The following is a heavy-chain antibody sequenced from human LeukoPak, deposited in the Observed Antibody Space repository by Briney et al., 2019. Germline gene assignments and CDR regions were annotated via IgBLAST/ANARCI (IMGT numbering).Heavy chain of an antibody. CDR1: GGPTGRGGYS. Sequence: KASQTLSLTWAVLGGPTGRGGYSWGWFRQPPGKGLEWFGYIYHSGSTYYNPSLKSRVTISVDRSKNQFSLKLSSVTAADTAVYYCARGRAARTDAFDIWGQGTMVTVSS. CDR3: ARGRAARTDAFDI. D-gene: IGHD6-6*01. J-gene: IGHJ3*02. CDR2: IYHSGST. V-gene: IGHV4-30-2*01.